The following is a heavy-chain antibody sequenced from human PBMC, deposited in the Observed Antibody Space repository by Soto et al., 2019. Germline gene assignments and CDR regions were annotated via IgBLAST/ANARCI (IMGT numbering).Heavy chain of an antibody. Sequence: EVQLVESGGGLVKPGGSLRLSCAASGFTFNSYWMSWVRQAPGKRLEWVANIKQDGREKYYVDSVKGRFTISRDNAKNSLYLQMNSLRAEDTAVYYCASNDDNDYWGQGTLVTVSS. D-gene: IGHD3-22*01. CDR1: GFTFNSYW. J-gene: IGHJ4*02. V-gene: IGHV3-7*01. CDR3: ASNDDNDY. CDR2: IKQDGREK.